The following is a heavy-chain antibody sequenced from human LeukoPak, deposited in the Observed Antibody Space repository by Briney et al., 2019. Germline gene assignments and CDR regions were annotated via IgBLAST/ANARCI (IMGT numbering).Heavy chain of an antibody. D-gene: IGHD2/OR15-2a*01. CDR3: ARDFMSWSMDY. CDR1: GFTFSDFW. V-gene: IGHV3-74*01. Sequence: GGSLRLSCAASGFTFSDFWMHWVRQAPGKGLVWVSRINSDGTITSYADSAKGRFTISRDNSKNTLYLQMNSLRPEDTAVYFCARDFMSWSMDYWGQGTLVTVSS. J-gene: IGHJ4*02. CDR2: INSDGTIT.